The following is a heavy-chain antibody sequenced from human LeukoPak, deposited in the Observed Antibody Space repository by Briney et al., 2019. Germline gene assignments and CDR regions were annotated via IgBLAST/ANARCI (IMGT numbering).Heavy chain of an antibody. V-gene: IGHV4-34*01. D-gene: IGHD3-10*01. Sequence: PSETLSLTCAVYGGSFSGYYWSWIRQPPGKGLEWIGEINHSGSTNYNPSLKSRVTISVDTSKNQFSLKLSSVTAADTAVYYCARDLYYYGSGSYYGGTDYWGQGTLVTVSS. CDR3: ARDLYYYGSGSYYGGTDY. J-gene: IGHJ4*02. CDR2: INHSGST. CDR1: GGSFSGYY.